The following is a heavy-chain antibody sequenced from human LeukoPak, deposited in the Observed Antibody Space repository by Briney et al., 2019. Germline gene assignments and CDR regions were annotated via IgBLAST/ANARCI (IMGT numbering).Heavy chain of an antibody. Sequence: SETLSLTCTVSVGSISSSSYYWGWIRQPPGKGLEWIGSIYYSGSTYYNPSLKSRVTISVDTSKNQFSLKLSSVTAADTAVYYCARGFMSYYYDSSGYSRGGYYYYGMDVWGQGTTVTVSS. CDR2: IYYSGST. CDR1: VGSISSSSYY. J-gene: IGHJ6*02. D-gene: IGHD3-22*01. CDR3: ARGFMSYYYDSSGYSRGGYYYYGMDV. V-gene: IGHV4-39*01.